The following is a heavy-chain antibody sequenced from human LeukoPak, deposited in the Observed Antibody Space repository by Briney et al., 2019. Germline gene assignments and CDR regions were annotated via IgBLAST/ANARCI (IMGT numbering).Heavy chain of an antibody. CDR3: ARDPSIAVAGTKWWFGGMDV. J-gene: IGHJ6*02. CDR2: INPSGGST. V-gene: IGHV1-46*01. D-gene: IGHD6-19*01. Sequence: ASVKVSCKASGYTFTSYYMHWVRQAPGQGLEWMRIINPSGGSTSYAQKFQGRVTMTRDTSTSTVYMELSSLRSEDTAVYYCARDPSIAVAGTKWWFGGMDVWGQGTTVTVSS. CDR1: GYTFTSYY.